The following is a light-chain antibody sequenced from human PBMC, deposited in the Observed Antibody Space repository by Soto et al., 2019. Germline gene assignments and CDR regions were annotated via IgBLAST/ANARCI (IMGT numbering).Light chain of an antibody. CDR2: EVS. Sequence: QSALTQPPSASGSPXQXVTISCTGTSSDVGGYNYVSWYQQHPGKAPKLMIYEVSKRPSGVPDRFSGSKSGNTASLTVSGLQAEDEADYYCSSYAGSNLWVFGGGTKLTVL. CDR3: SSYAGSNLWV. J-gene: IGLJ3*02. CDR1: SSDVGGYNY. V-gene: IGLV2-8*01.